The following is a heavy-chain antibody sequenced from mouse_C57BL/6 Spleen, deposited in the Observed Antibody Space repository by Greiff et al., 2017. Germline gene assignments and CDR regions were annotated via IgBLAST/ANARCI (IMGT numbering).Heavy chain of an antibody. J-gene: IGHJ3*01. D-gene: IGHD2-4*01. CDR1: GFTFSDYY. Sequence: EVHLVESEGGLVQPGSSMKLSCTASGFTFSDYYMAWVRQVPEKGLEWVANINYDGSSTYYLDSLKSRFIISRGNAKNILYLQMSSLKSEDTATYYCARDDYLAYWGQGTLVTVSA. CDR2: INYDGSST. V-gene: IGHV5-16*01. CDR3: ARDDYLAY.